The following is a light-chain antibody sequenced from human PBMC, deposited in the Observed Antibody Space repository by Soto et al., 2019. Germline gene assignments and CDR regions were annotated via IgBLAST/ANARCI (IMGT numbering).Light chain of an antibody. CDR2: EVS. CDR3: CSYAGSSTFVYV. Sequence: QSVLTQPVSVSGSPGQSITISCTGTSSDVGSYNLVSWYQQHPGKAPKLMIYEVSKRPSGVSNRFSGSKSGNTASLTISGLQAEDEADYYCCSYAGSSTFVYVFGTGTKLTVL. CDR1: SSDVGSYNL. J-gene: IGLJ1*01. V-gene: IGLV2-23*02.